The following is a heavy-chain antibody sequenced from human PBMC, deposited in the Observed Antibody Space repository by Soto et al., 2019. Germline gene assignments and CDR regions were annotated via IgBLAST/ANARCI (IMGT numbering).Heavy chain of an antibody. V-gene: IGHV4-59*12. D-gene: IGHD3-22*01. CDR2: IYYSGST. CDR1: GGSLSSYY. CDR3: ARGGVDYYDSSGYYFSPYYFDY. Sequence: PSDTLSLTCTVSGGSLSSYYWSWIRQPPGKGLEWIGYIYYSGSTNYNPSLKSRVTISVDTSKNQFSLKLSSVTAADTAVYYCARGGVDYYDSSGYYFSPYYFDYWGQGTLVTVSS. J-gene: IGHJ4*02.